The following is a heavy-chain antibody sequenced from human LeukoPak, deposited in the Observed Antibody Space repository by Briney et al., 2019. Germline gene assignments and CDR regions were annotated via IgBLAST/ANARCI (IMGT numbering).Heavy chain of an antibody. J-gene: IGHJ4*02. CDR3: ARDTTQYYYDSSGFSSYFDY. Sequence: PGRSLRLSCAASGFTFSSYAMHWVRQAPGKGLEGMAVISYDGSNKYYADSVMGRLTISRDNSKNTLYLQMNSLRAEDTAVYYCARDTTQYYYDSSGFSSYFDYWGQGTLVTVSS. V-gene: IGHV3-30-3*01. CDR2: ISYDGSNK. D-gene: IGHD3-22*01. CDR1: GFTFSSYA.